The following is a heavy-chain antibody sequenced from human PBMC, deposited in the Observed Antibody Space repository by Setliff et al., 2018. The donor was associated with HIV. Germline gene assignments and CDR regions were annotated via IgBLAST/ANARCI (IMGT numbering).Heavy chain of an antibody. CDR1: GFTFNKAW. CDR3: SINSPLSS. V-gene: IGHV3-15*01. Sequence: GGSLRLSCAASGFTFNKAWMNWVRQAPGEGLEWVGRIKTESDGGAIDYAAPVKGRFTISRDDSKNMAYLQMNSLKIEDTALYFCSINSPLSSWGQGTLVTVSS. CDR2: IKTESDGGAI. J-gene: IGHJ4*02. D-gene: IGHD6-6*01.